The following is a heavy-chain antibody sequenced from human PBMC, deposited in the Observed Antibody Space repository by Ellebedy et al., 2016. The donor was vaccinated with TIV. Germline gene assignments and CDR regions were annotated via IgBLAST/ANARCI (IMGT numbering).Heavy chain of an antibody. Sequence: ASVKVSCXISGGTFPNYAISWVRQAPGQGLEWMGGVSPDFGRSHYAEKFQGRITITADHPTSTSHMELSGLRSEDTAFYFCARGGAYDGSGFVTHLDFWGPGTLVTVSS. D-gene: IGHD3-22*01. V-gene: IGHV1-69*13. CDR3: ARGGAYDGSGFVTHLDF. CDR1: GGTFPNYA. CDR2: VSPDFGRS. J-gene: IGHJ4*02.